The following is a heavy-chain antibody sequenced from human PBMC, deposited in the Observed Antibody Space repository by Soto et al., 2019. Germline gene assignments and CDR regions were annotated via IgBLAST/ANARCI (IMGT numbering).Heavy chain of an antibody. D-gene: IGHD3-10*01. J-gene: IGHJ3*02. CDR2: TKTDGTT. V-gene: IGHV3-74*01. CDR3: ARDMRAVPWYGGISSAFDM. Sequence: EVQLVESGGGLVQPGASLTLSCAASGFTFSKHWIHWVRQAPGQGLVWVSRTKTDGTTSYADSVKGRFTISRDSAMNTLFLQMNSLRAEDTAVYYCARDMRAVPWYGGISSAFDMWGQGTMVIVSS. CDR1: GFTFSKHW.